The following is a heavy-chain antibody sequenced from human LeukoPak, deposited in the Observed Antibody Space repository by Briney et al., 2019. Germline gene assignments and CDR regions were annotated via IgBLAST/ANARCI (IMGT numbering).Heavy chain of an antibody. J-gene: IGHJ4*02. CDR1: GFTFSSYS. V-gene: IGHV3-21*01. D-gene: IGHD3-16*02. CDR3: ARGYDYVWGSYRYTGDYFDY. Sequence: NPGGSLRLSCAASGFTFSSYSMNWVRQAPGKGLEWVSSISSSSSYIYYADSVKGRFTISRDNAKNSLYLQMNSLRAKDTAVYYCARGYDYVWGSYRYTGDYFDYWGQGTLVTVSS. CDR2: ISSSSSYI.